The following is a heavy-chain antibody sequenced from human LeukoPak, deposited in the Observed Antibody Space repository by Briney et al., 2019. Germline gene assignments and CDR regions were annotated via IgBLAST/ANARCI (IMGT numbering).Heavy chain of an antibody. CDR1: GNSFTSYW. J-gene: IGHJ6*02. CDR3: ARHSTVTAQGGEYYDGMDG. D-gene: IGHD4-17*01. CDR2: IYPGDSGT. Sequence: LGESLKICCTGSGNSFTSYWICLGRQMAGEVLELMGIIYPGDSGTRYSLSFQGQVNVSADKSSNTAYLQWSSLKTSDTAMYYCARHSTVTAQGGEYYDGMDGWGQGTTVTVSS. V-gene: IGHV5-51*01.